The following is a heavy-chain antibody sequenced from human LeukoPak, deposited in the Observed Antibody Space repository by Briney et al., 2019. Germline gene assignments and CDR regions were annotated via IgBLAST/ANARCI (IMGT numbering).Heavy chain of an antibody. CDR2: IKQDGSEK. Sequence: GGSLRLSCAASGFTLSSYWMSWVRQAPGKGLEWVASIKQDGSEKYYVDSAKGRFTISRDNAKNSLYLQMNSLRVEDTAVYYCARDWDSSSWWAFDIWGQGTMVTVSS. CDR3: ARDWDSSSWWAFDI. D-gene: IGHD6-13*01. CDR1: GFTLSSYW. J-gene: IGHJ3*02. V-gene: IGHV3-7*01.